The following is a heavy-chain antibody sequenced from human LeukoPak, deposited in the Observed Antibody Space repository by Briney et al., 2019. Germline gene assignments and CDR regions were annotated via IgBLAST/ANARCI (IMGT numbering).Heavy chain of an antibody. Sequence: SETLSLTCAVYGGSFSGYYWSWIRQPPGKGLEWIGEINHSGSTDYNPSLKSRVTISVDTSKNQFSLKLSSVTAADTAVYYCARGLIYYYDSSGYYEGYYYYGMDVWGQGTTVTVSS. J-gene: IGHJ6*02. CDR2: INHSGST. D-gene: IGHD3-22*01. CDR1: GGSFSGYY. V-gene: IGHV4-34*01. CDR3: ARGLIYYYDSSGYYEGYYYYGMDV.